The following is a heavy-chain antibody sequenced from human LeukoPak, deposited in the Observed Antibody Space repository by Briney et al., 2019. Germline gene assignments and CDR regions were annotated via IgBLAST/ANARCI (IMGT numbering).Heavy chain of an antibody. J-gene: IGHJ4*02. Sequence: ASVKVSCKASGFSFTSSAVEGVPQARGQRLEWIGWIVVGSGNTNYAQKFQERVTITRDMSTSTAYMELSSLRSEDTAVYYCAADFGDRSSGYPLDYWGQGTLVTVSS. CDR1: GFSFTSSA. V-gene: IGHV1-58*01. D-gene: IGHD3-22*01. CDR3: AADFGDRSSGYPLDY. CDR2: IVVGSGNT.